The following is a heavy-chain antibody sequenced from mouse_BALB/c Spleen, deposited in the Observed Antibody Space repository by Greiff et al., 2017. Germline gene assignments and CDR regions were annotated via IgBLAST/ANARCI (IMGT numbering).Heavy chain of an antibody. CDR2: ISSGGSYT. CDR1: GFTFSSYA. V-gene: IGHV5-9-3*01. Sequence: EVHLVESGGGLVKPGGSLKLSCAASGFTFSSYAMSWVRQTPEKRLEWVATISSGGSYTYYPDSVKGRFTISRDNAKNTLYLQMSSLRSEDTAMYYCARPPLYDDYAMDYWGQGTSVTVSS. CDR3: ARPPLYDDYAMDY. J-gene: IGHJ4*01. D-gene: IGHD2-12*01.